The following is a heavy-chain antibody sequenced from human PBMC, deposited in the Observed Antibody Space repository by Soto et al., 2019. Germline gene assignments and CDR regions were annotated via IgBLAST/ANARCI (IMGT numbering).Heavy chain of an antibody. CDR1: GGSVSSGSYY. J-gene: IGHJ4*02. D-gene: IGHD2-15*01. CDR2: IYYSGST. V-gene: IGHV4-61*01. Sequence: QVQLQESGPGLVKPSETLSLTCTVSGGSVSSGSYYWSWIRQPPGKGLEWIGYIYYSGSTNYNPSLKSRVTISVDTSKNQFSLKLSSVTAADTAVYYCARERILQSVGGIFAVPDYWGQGTLVTVSS. CDR3: ARERILQSVGGIFAVPDY.